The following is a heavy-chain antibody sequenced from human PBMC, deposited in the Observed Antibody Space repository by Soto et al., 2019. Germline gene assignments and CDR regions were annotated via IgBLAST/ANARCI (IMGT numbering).Heavy chain of an antibody. CDR1: GFKFDDYA. V-gene: IGHV3-9*01. D-gene: IGHD3-9*01. CDR3: AKDIYDILTGYSRGDGLDL. CDR2: ISWKSGSM. Sequence: EVQLVESGGDLVQPGRSLRLACTASGFKFDDYAMHWVRQAPGKGLEWVSGISWKSGSMNYADSVKGRFTISRDKAKNSLYLQMNSLRSEDTALYYCAKDIYDILTGYSRGDGLDLWGHGTMVTVSS. J-gene: IGHJ3*01.